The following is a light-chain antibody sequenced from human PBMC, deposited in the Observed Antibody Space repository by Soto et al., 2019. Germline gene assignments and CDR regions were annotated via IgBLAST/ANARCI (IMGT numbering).Light chain of an antibody. Sequence: EIVLTQSPGTLSLSPGERATVSCSSSQSVSSNLAWYQQKPGQAPRLLIYGASTRATGIPARFSGSGSGTEFTLTISSLQSEDFAVYYCQQYNNWPSWTFGQGTKVDIK. CDR1: QSVSSN. CDR3: QQYNNWPSWT. J-gene: IGKJ1*01. CDR2: GAS. V-gene: IGKV3-15*01.